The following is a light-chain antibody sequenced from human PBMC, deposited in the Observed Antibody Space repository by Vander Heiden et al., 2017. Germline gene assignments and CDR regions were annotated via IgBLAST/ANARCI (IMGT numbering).Light chain of an antibody. CDR1: QGISSY. J-gene: IGKJ4*01. CDR3: QQPNSYPPLT. CDR2: AAS. V-gene: IGKV1-9*01. Sequence: DIQLTQSPSFLSASVGDRVTITCRASQGISSYLAWYQQKPGKAPKLLIYAASTLQSGVPSRFSGSGYGTEFTLTISSRQPEDFASYYCQQPNSYPPLTFGGRTKVEIK.